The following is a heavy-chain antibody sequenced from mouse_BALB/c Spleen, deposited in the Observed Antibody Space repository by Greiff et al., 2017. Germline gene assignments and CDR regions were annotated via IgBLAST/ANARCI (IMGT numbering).Heavy chain of an antibody. J-gene: IGHJ3*01. CDR3: ARAYYGNYVGFAY. V-gene: IGHV5-4*02. Sequence: EVKLVESGGGLVKPGGSLKLSCAASGFTFSDYYMYWVRQTPEKRLEWVATISDGGSYTYYPDSVKGRFTISRDNAKNNLYLQMSSLKSEDTAMYYCARAYYGNYVGFAYWGQGTLVTVSA. CDR2: ISDGGSYT. CDR1: GFTFSDYY. D-gene: IGHD2-10*01.